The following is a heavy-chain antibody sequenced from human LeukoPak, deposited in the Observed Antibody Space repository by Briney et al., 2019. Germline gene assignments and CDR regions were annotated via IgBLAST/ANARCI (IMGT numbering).Heavy chain of an antibody. Sequence: GASVKVSCKASGYTFTSYAMNWVRQAPGQGLEWMGWINTNTGNPTYAQGFTGRFVFSLDTSVSTAYLQISSLKAEDTAVYYCASLHCSSTSCYYYMDVWGKRTTVTVSS. J-gene: IGHJ6*03. CDR3: ASLHCSSTSCYYYMDV. D-gene: IGHD2-2*01. CDR1: GYTFTSYA. V-gene: IGHV7-4-1*02. CDR2: INTNTGNP.